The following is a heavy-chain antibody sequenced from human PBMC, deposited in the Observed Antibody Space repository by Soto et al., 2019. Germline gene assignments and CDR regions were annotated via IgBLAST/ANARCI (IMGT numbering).Heavy chain of an antibody. CDR3: ARVLRPYYYDSSGYPSDY. V-gene: IGHV4-30-4*01. D-gene: IGHD3-22*01. CDR2: IYYSGST. J-gene: IGHJ4*02. Sequence: SETLSLTCTVSGGSISSGDYYWSWIRQPPGKGLEWIGYIYYSGSTYYNPSLKSRVTISVDTSKNQFSLKLSSVTAADTAVYYCARVLRPYYYDSSGYPSDYWGQGTLVTVSS. CDR1: GGSISSGDYY.